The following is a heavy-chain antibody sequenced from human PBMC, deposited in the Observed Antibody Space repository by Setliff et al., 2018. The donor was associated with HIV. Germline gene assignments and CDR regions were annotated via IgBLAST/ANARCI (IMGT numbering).Heavy chain of an antibody. CDR1: GGTFSNYG. J-gene: IGHJ4*02. D-gene: IGHD3-10*01. CDR3: ASKGDYYTSKTLDS. V-gene: IGHV1-69*13. Sequence: SVKVSCKASGGTFSNYGFAWVRQAPGQGLEWMGGIIPIFGSADYAQKFQGRVTISADESTSTVYLKLSSLTSDDTAMYYCASKGDYYTSKTLDSWGQGTLVTVSS. CDR2: IIPIFGSA.